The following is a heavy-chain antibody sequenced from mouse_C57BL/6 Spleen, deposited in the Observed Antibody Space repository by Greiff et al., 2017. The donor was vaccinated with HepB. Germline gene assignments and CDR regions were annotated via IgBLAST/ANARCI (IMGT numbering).Heavy chain of an antibody. J-gene: IGHJ2*01. V-gene: IGHV5-6*01. CDR1: GFTFSSYG. CDR2: ISSGGSYT. Sequence: EVMLVESGGDLVKPGGSLKLSCAASGFTFSSYGMSWVRQTPDKRLEWVATISSGGSYTYYPDSVKGRFTISRDNAKNTLYLQMSSLKSKDTAMYYCARHWGDYYFDYWGQGTTLTVSS. D-gene: IGHD4-1*01. CDR3: ARHWGDYYFDY.